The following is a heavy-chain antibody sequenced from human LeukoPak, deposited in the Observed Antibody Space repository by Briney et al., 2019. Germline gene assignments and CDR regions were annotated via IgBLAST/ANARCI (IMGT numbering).Heavy chain of an antibody. V-gene: IGHV3-30-3*01. D-gene: IGHD2-15*01. CDR1: GFTFSSYA. CDR3: ASHDSWRFDY. CDR2: ISYDGSNK. Sequence: GGSLSLSCAASGFTFSSYAMHWVRQAPGKGLEWVAVISYDGSNKYYADSVKGRFTISRDNSKNTLYLQMNSLRAEDTAVYYCASHDSWRFDYWGQGTLVTVSS. J-gene: IGHJ4*02.